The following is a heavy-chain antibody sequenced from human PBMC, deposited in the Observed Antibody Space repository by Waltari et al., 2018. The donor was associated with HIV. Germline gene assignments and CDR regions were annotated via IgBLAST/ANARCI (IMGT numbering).Heavy chain of an antibody. CDR1: GIAFDLFT. CDR2: ISRCSYFS. J-gene: IGHJ4*02. Sequence: ELVESGGGLFKPGQSLRLSCNASGIAFDLFTMTWVRQAPGRGLGWVASISRCSYFSYYSDSFKGRISISRDNAKKSLFLQMTSLTADDTGLYCCVGDRPSLTTGDLDSWGQGVPVIVAS. V-gene: IGHV3-21*02. D-gene: IGHD6-6*01. CDR3: VGDRPSLTTGDLDS.